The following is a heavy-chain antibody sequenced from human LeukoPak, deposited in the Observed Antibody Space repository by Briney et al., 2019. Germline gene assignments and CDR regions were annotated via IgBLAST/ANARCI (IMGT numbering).Heavy chain of an antibody. CDR1: GGSFSGYY. D-gene: IGHD5-24*01. CDR2: INHSGST. V-gene: IGHV4-34*01. J-gene: IGHJ4*02. CDR3: ARDRLRDGYNYIDY. Sequence: SETLSLTCAVYGGSFSGYYWSWIRQPPGKGLEWIGEINHSGSTNYNPSLKSRVTISVDTSKNQFSLKLSSVTAADTAVYYCARDRLRDGYNYIDYWGQGTLVTVFS.